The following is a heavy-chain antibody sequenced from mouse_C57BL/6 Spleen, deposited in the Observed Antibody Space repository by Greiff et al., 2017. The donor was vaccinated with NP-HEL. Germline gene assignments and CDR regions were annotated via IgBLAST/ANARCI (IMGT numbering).Heavy chain of an antibody. V-gene: IGHV14-4*01. D-gene: IGHD2-2*01. J-gene: IGHJ3*01. Sequence: SGAELVRPGASVKLSCTASGFNIKDYYMHWVKQRPEQGLEWIGWIDPENGDTEYASKFQGKATITADTSSNTAYLQLSSLTSEDTAVYYCTRMVTTRAWFAYWGQGTLVTVSA. CDR2: IDPENGDT. CDR3: TRMVTTRAWFAY. CDR1: GFNIKDYY.